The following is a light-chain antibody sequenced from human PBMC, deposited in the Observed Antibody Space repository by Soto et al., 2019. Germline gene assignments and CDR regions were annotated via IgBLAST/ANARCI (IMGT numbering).Light chain of an antibody. J-gene: IGKJ5*01. Sequence: EIVMTQSPATLSVSPGERATLSCRARPSVISNVAWYQQKPGQAPRLLIYGASTRATGIPARFSGSGSGTEFTLTISSLQSEDFAVYYCQQYSNWPPITFGQGTRLEIK. CDR2: GAS. CDR1: PSVISN. CDR3: QQYSNWPPIT. V-gene: IGKV3-15*01.